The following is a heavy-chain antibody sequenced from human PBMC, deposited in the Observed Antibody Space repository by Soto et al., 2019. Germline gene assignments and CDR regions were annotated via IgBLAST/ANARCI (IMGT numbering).Heavy chain of an antibody. J-gene: IGHJ4*02. V-gene: IGHV3-74*01. CDR2: IKCDGSGA. CDR3: ARGDGDYPDGNGYIGRH. Sequence: EVQLVESGGDLVQPGGSLRLSCAASGFTFSSYWMHWVRQAPGKGLVWVSRIKCDGSGAIYADSVKGRFTVSRDNAKNTLYLIMNSLSSEDTAVYYCARGDGDYPDGNGYIGRHWGQGTRVTVSS. D-gene: IGHD3-22*01. CDR1: GFTFSSYW.